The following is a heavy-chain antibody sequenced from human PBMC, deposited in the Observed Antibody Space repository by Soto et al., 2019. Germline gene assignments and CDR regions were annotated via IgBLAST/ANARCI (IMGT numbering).Heavy chain of an antibody. J-gene: IGHJ5*02. CDR1: GGAFRVRP. V-gene: IGHV1-69*01. D-gene: IGHD3-10*01. CDR2: IIPIFGTA. CDR3: ARAGSGSYLNDLRLHH. Sequence: SVTRCWTTTGGAFRVRPGSWGRQPPGQGLEWMGGIIPIFGTANYAQKFQGRVTITADESTSTAYMELSSLRSEDTAVYYCARAGSGSYLNDLRLHHWGHGSMV.